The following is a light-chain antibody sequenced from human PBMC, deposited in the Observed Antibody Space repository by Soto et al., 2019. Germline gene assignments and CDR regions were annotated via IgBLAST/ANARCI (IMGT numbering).Light chain of an antibody. Sequence: DIVMTQSPDSLAVSLGERATINCKSSQSVLYSSNDKSYLAWYQQKPGQPPKLLVYWASTRESGVPDRFSGSGSGTDFTLTITSLQAEDVAVYYCQQYYRLPYTFGQGTKLEIK. CDR1: QSVLYSSNDKSY. V-gene: IGKV4-1*01. CDR2: WAS. CDR3: QQYYRLPYT. J-gene: IGKJ2*01.